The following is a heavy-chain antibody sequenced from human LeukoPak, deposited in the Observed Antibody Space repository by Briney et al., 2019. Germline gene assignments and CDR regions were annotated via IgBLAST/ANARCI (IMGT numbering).Heavy chain of an antibody. D-gene: IGHD3-3*01. CDR2: MNPNSGNT. CDR1: GYTFTSYD. CDR3: ARAIFGVVVNWFDP. V-gene: IGHV1-8*01. J-gene: IGHJ5*02. Sequence: ASVKVSCKASGYTFTSYDINWVRQATGHGLEWMGWMNPNSGNTGYAQKFQGRVTMTRNTSISTAYMELSSLRSEDTAVYYCARAIFGVVVNWFDPWGQGTLVTVSS.